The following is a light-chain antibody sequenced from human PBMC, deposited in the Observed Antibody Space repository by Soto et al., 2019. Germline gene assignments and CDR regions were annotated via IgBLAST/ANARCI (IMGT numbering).Light chain of an antibody. CDR1: SSDVGGYNF. J-gene: IGLJ1*01. CDR3: SSYTSRDTRV. V-gene: IGLV2-14*01. Sequence: QSALTQPASMSGSPGQSITISCTGTSSDVGGYNFVSWYQQHPDKAPKLMLYEVTKRPSGVSDRFSGSKSGNTASLTISGLHTEDEADYYCSSYTSRDTRVFGTGTKLTVL. CDR2: EVT.